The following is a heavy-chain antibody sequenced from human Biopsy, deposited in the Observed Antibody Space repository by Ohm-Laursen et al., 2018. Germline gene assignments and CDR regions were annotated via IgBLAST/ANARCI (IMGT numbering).Heavy chain of an antibody. V-gene: IGHV4-39*01. Sequence: SLTCTVSGGSISSGSNYWAWIRQPPGKGLEWIGSVYHSGTTYYSPSLKSRVTISVDTSKNQLSLKVTSVTAADTAAYYCARHDGNGPFALDSWGQGTLVTVSS. J-gene: IGHJ4*02. CDR1: GGSISSGSNY. CDR2: VYHSGTT. D-gene: IGHD5-24*01. CDR3: ARHDGNGPFALDS.